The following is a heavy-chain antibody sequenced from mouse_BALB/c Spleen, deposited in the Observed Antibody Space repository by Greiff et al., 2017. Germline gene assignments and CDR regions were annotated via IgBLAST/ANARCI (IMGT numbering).Heavy chain of an antibody. D-gene: IGHD1-2*01. CDR3: ARDDGYDAMDY. V-gene: IGHV3-2*02. CDR1: GYSITSDYA. Sequence: EVQLQQSGPGLVKPSQSLSLTCTVTGYSITSDYAWNWIRQFPGNKLEWMGYISYSGSTSYNPSLKSRISITRDTSKNQFFLQLNSVTTEDTATYYCARDDGYDAMDYWGQGTSVTVSS. CDR2: ISYSGST. J-gene: IGHJ4*01.